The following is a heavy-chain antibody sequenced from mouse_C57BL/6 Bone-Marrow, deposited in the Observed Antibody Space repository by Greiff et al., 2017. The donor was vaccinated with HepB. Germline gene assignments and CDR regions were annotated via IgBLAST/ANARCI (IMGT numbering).Heavy chain of an antibody. Sequence: VKLQQSGAELARPGASVKLSCKASGYTFTSYGISWVKQRTGQGLEWIGEIYPRSGNTYYNEKFKGKATLTADKSSSTAYMELRSLTSEDSAVYFCARPGYYDYDGGYYFDYWGQGTTLTVSS. CDR1: GYTFTSYG. V-gene: IGHV1-81*01. J-gene: IGHJ2*01. D-gene: IGHD2-4*01. CDR2: IYPRSGNT. CDR3: ARPGYYDYDGGYYFDY.